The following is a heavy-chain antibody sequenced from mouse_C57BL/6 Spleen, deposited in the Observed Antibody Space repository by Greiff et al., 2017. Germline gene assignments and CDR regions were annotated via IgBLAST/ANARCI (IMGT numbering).Heavy chain of an antibody. CDR2: IDPNSGGT. Sequence: VKLQEPGAELVKPGASVKLSCKASGYTFTSYWMHWVKQRPGRGLEWIGRIDPNSGGTKYNEKFKSKATLTVDKPSSTAYMQLSSLTSEDSAVYYCASGFYDYDGHAMDYWGQGTSVTVSS. D-gene: IGHD2-4*01. CDR1: GYTFTSYW. J-gene: IGHJ4*01. V-gene: IGHV1-72*01. CDR3: ASGFYDYDGHAMDY.